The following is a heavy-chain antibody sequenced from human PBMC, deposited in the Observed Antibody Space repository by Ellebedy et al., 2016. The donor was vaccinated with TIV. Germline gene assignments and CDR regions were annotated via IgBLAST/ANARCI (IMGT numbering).Heavy chain of an antibody. J-gene: IGHJ4*02. CDR1: GGSISLTGYY. D-gene: IGHD3-10*01. CDR3: ARFSRSYYREFDY. CDR2: IFYTGST. V-gene: IGHV4-39*07. Sequence: SETLSLXXTVSGGSISLTGYYWGWIRQTPQGGLDWIATIFYTGSTYYNPSLKSRVTISVDTSKNQFFLKLTSVTAADTAVYYCARFSRSYYREFDYWGQGTLVTVSS.